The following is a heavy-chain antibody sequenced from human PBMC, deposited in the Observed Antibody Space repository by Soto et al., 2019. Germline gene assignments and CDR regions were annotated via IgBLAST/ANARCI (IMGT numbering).Heavy chain of an antibody. CDR2: IMPVFATP. CDR3: ARDKDRQQLGGNYYYILDV. Sequence: QVQLMQSGAEVKKPGSSVKVSCKASGGTFSTSAISWVRQAPGEGLEWVGGIMPVFATPDYAQKFQGRVTISADECTTTGYLELTSLTTDDTAVYYCARDKDRQQLGGNYYYILDVWGQGTAITVSS. CDR1: GGTFSTSA. D-gene: IGHD3-3*02. J-gene: IGHJ6*02. V-gene: IGHV1-69*12.